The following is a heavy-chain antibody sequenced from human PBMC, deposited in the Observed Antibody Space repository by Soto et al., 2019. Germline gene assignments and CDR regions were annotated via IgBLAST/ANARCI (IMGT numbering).Heavy chain of an antibody. D-gene: IGHD2-15*01. CDR3: ANLSLMYSRAFDY. CDR1: GGSISSSSYY. V-gene: IGHV4-39*01. CDR2: IYYSGST. Sequence: QLQLQESGPGLVKPSETLSLTCTVSGGSISSSSYYWGWIRQPPGKVLEWIGSIYYSGSTYYNPSLQRLHTISVDTTQNQISLKLSSVTAEDAAVDYCANLSLMYSRAFDYWGQGTLVTVSS. J-gene: IGHJ4*02.